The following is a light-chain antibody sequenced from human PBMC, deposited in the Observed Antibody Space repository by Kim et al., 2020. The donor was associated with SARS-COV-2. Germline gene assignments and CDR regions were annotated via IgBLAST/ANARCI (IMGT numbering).Light chain of an antibody. CDR1: QSVLYSSNNKNY. Sequence: ATINCRSSQSVLYSSNNKNYLAWYQQKPGQPPKLLIYWASTRESGVPARFSGSGSGTDFTLTISSLQTEDVAVYYCQQYYNTPLTFGGGTKVEIK. CDR3: QQYYNTPLT. J-gene: IGKJ4*01. V-gene: IGKV4-1*01. CDR2: WAS.